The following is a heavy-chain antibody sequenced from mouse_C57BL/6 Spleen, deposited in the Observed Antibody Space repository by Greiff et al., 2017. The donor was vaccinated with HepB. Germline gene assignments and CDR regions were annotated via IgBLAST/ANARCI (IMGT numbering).Heavy chain of an antibody. D-gene: IGHD1-1*01. Sequence: VQVVESGPELVKPGASVKLSCKASGYTFTSYDINWVKQRPGQGLEWIGWIYPRDGSTKYNEKFKGKATLTVDTSSSTAYMELHSLTSEDSAVYFCARWSHYGSSWAMDYWGQGTSVTVSS. CDR2: IYPRDGST. CDR3: ARWSHYGSSWAMDY. CDR1: GYTFTSYD. J-gene: IGHJ4*01. V-gene: IGHV1-85*01.